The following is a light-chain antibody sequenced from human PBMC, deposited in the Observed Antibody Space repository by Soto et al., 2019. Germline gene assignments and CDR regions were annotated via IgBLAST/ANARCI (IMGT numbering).Light chain of an antibody. CDR2: GAF. CDR3: QQTYRTPLT. Sequence: DIQMTQSPSSLSALVGERVTITCRESQSIRGSLNWYQSQQGKAPKIXIYGAFTLQSGVPSRFSGSGSGTDYTLTISNLQLEDFASYYCQQTYRTPLTFGGGTKVDIK. J-gene: IGKJ4*01. V-gene: IGKV1-39*01. CDR1: QSIRGS.